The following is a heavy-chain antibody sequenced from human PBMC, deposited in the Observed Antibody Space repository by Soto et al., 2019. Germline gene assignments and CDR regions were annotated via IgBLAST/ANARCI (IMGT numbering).Heavy chain of an antibody. V-gene: IGHV3-23*01. CDR2: IGASGDIT. D-gene: IGHD2-21*02. Sequence: GGSWRHSCAASGFSFTNFAMSGVRQAPGKGLEWVAGIGASGDITWYADSVKGRLSISRDNSKNTLYLQLNSLRFEDTAVYYCAKDDFTDRGDDYFDYWGPGTLVTVSS. CDR1: GFSFTNFA. CDR3: AKDDFTDRGDDYFDY. J-gene: IGHJ4*02.